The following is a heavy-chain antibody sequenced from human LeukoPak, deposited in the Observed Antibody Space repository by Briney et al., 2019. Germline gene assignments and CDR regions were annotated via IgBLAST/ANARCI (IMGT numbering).Heavy chain of an antibody. J-gene: IGHJ5*02. D-gene: IGHD2-2*01. Sequence: PGRSLRLSCEASEFNFSSYSMNWVRQAPGKGLEWVSSISSSSSYIYYADSVKGRFTISRDNAKNSLYLQMNSLRAEDTAVYYCARGEGIVVVPAADPPRANWFDPWGQGTLVTVSS. CDR1: EFNFSSYS. CDR2: ISSSSSYI. CDR3: ARGEGIVVVPAADPPRANWFDP. V-gene: IGHV3-21*01.